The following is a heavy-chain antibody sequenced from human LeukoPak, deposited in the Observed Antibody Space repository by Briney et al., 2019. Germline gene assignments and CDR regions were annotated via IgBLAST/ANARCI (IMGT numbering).Heavy chain of an antibody. J-gene: IGHJ4*02. V-gene: IGHV3-11*04. CDR3: ARGSNAPSY. CDR1: AFTFSDYY. CDR2: ISSSGNTI. Sequence: GGSLRLSCAASAFTFSDYYMSWLRQAPGKGLEWVSYISSSGNTIYYADSVKGRFTISRDNAKNSLYLQMNSLRAEDTAIYYCARGSNAPSYWGQGTLVTVSS. D-gene: IGHD4-11*01.